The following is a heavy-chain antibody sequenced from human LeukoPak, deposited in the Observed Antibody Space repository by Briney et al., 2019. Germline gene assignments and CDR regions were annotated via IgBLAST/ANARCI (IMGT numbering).Heavy chain of an antibody. V-gene: IGHV1-2*02. CDR2: INPNSGGT. Sequence: GASVTVSCKASGYTFTGYYMHWVRQAPGQGLEWMGWINPNSGGTNYAQKFQGRVTMTRDTSISTAYMELSRLRSDDTAVYYCARDYDSSGYYPIYYFDYWGQGTLVTVSS. J-gene: IGHJ4*02. CDR3: ARDYDSSGYYPIYYFDY. CDR1: GYTFTGYY. D-gene: IGHD3-22*01.